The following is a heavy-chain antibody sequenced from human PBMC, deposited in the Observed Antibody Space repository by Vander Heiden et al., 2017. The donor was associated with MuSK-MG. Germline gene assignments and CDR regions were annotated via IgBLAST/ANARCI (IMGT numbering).Heavy chain of an antibody. CDR3: AKETSDYYDSSGYGGGYFDY. J-gene: IGHJ4*02. CDR2: ISGSGGST. Sequence: EVQLVESGGGLVQPGGSLRLSCAASGFTFSSYAMSWVRQAPGKGLEWVSAISGSGGSTYYADSVKGRFTIARDNSKNTLYLQMNSLRAEDTAVYYCAKETSDYYDSSGYGGGYFDYWGQGTLVTVSS. V-gene: IGHV3-23*04. CDR1: GFTFSSYA. D-gene: IGHD3-22*01.